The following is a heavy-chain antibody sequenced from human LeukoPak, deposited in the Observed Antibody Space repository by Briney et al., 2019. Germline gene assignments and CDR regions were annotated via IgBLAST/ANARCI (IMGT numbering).Heavy chain of an antibody. CDR1: GYTLTELS. CDR3: ARAGPYYDNLFDY. CDR2: FDPEDGET. J-gene: IGHJ4*02. Sequence: ASVKVSCKVSGYTLTELSMHWVRQAPGKGLEWMGGFDPEDGETIYAQKFQGRVTMTEDTSTDTAYMELRSLRSDDTAVYYCARAGPYYDNLFDYWGQGTLVTVSS. D-gene: IGHD3-22*01. V-gene: IGHV1-24*01.